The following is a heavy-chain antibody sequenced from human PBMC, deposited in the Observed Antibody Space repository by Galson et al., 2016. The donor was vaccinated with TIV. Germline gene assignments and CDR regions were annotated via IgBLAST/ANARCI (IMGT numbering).Heavy chain of an antibody. CDR1: GGSLYSYY. D-gene: IGHD7-27*01. Sequence: TLSLTCFVSGGSLYSYYWSWIRQPPGKGLEWIGYFYYRGATNYNPSLRSRVSISEDTSKNQFSLRLKSVTAADTAVYYCARANWGSRDVFDVWGQGTMISFSS. J-gene: IGHJ3*01. V-gene: IGHV4-59*01. CDR3: ARANWGSRDVFDV. CDR2: FYYRGAT.